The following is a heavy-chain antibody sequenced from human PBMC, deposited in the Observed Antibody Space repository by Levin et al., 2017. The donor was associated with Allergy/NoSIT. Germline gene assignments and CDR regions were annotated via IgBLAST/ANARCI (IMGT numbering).Heavy chain of an antibody. CDR1: GFSFSSSW. CDR2: IKEDGSAK. CDR3: ARDVTMGGEA. V-gene: IGHV3-7*03. Sequence: GGSLRLSCVVSGFSFSSSWMSWVRQAPGKGLEWVANIKEDGSAKYYVDSVKGRFTVSRDNAENSLYLEMDDLRAEDTALYYCARDVTMGGEAWGQGTLVTVSS. J-gene: IGHJ5*02. D-gene: IGHD3-10*01.